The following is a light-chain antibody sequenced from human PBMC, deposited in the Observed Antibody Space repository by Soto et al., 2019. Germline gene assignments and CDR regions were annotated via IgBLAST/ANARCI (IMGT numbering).Light chain of an antibody. Sequence: IVLTQSPGTLSLSPGERATLSCRAGQSVADNYLAWYQQKPGQAPRLLIYDASNRATGVPDRLSGSGSGTDFTLTISRLEPEDFAVYYCQQYGSLRTFGQGTKVEVK. V-gene: IGKV3-20*01. CDR2: DAS. J-gene: IGKJ1*01. CDR3: QQYGSLRT. CDR1: QSVADNY.